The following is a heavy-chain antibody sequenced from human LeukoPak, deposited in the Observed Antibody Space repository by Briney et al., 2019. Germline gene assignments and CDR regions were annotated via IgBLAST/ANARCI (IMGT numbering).Heavy chain of an antibody. CDR2: INHSGST. D-gene: IGHD3-3*01. J-gene: IGHJ4*02. Sequence: ASETLSLTCAVYGGSFSGYYWSWIRQPPGKGLEWIGEINHSGSTNYNPSLKSRVTISVDTSKNQFSLKLSSVTAADTAVYYCARGGRGFYDFLSGKGGNYFDYWGQGTLVTVSS. CDR1: GGSFSGYY. V-gene: IGHV4-34*01. CDR3: ARGGRGFYDFLSGKGGNYFDY.